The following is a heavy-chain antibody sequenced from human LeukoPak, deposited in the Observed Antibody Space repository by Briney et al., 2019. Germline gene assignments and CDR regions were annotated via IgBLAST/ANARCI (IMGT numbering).Heavy chain of an antibody. CDR1: GFTFSSYG. V-gene: IGHV3-33*01. J-gene: IGHJ5*02. CDR3: ARAYYDSSGYYSNWFDP. D-gene: IGHD3-22*01. CDR2: IWYDGSNK. Sequence: PGGSLRLSCAASGFTFSSYGMHWVRQAPGKGLEGVAVIWYDGSNKYYADSVKGRFTISRDNSKNTLYLQMNSLRAEDTAVYYCARAYYDSSGYYSNWFDPWGQGTLVTVSS.